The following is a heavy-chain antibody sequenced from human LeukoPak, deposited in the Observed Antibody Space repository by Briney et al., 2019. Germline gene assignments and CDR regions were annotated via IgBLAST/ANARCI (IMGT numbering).Heavy chain of an antibody. J-gene: IGHJ6*03. CDR2: IYYSGST. D-gene: IGHD3-10*01. V-gene: IGHV4-59*01. CDR3: ARGLWFGELSIYYYYYMDV. CDR1: GGSISSYY. Sequence: SETLSLTCTVSGGSISSYYWSWIRQPPGKGLEWIGYIYYSGSTNYNPSLKSRVTISVDTSKNQFSLKLSSVTAADTAVYYCARGLWFGELSIYYYYYMDVWGKGTTVTVSS.